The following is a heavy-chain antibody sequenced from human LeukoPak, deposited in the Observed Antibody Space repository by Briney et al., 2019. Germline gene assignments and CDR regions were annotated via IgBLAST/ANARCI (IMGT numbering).Heavy chain of an antibody. J-gene: IGHJ4*02. CDR2: IYYSGST. V-gene: IGHV4-38-2*01. Sequence: GSLRLSCAASGFTFTTCDMNWVRQVPGKGLEWIGSIYYSGSTYYNPSLKSRVTISVDTSKNQFSLKLSSVTAADTAVYYCARVWAVAGSYYFDYGGQGTPVTVSS. D-gene: IGHD6-19*01. CDR1: GFTFTTCDM. CDR3: ARVWAVAGSYYFDY.